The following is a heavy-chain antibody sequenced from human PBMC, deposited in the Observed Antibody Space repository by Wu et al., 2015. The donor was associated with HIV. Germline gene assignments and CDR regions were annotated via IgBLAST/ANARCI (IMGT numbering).Heavy chain of an antibody. CDR2: INPNSGGT. J-gene: IGHJ3*02. Sequence: QVQLVQSGAEVKKPGASVKVSCKASGYTFTGYYIHWVRQAPGQGLEWMGWINPNSGGTNSAQKFQGRVTMTRDTSISTAYMELSRLRSDDTAVYYCARDMGHEGRQWLVQPGAFXIWARDNGHRLF. CDR1: GYTFTGYY. D-gene: IGHD6-19*01. V-gene: IGHV1-2*02. CDR3: ARDMGHEGRQWLVQPGAFXI.